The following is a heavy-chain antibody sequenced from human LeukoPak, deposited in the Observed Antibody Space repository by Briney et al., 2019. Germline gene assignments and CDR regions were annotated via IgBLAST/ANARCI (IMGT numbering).Heavy chain of an antibody. V-gene: IGHV3-7*03. CDR3: ARDPRDDHNSLDY. J-gene: IGHJ4*02. D-gene: IGHD1-1*01. Sequence: GSLRLSCVASGFTFSNYWRTWVRQAPGKGLEWVANIKEDGSDRYYVDSVKGRFTISRDNAKNSLYLQMRSLRAEDTAMYYCARDPRDDHNSLDYWGQGTQVTVSS. CDR1: GFTFSNYW. CDR2: IKEDGSDR.